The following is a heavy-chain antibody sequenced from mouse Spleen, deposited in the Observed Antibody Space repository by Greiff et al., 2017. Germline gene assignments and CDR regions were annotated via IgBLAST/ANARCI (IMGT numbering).Heavy chain of an antibody. Sequence: QVQLQQPGAELVKPGASVKLSCKASGYTFTSYWMQWVKQRPGQGLEWIGEIDPSDSYTNYNQKFKGKATLTVDTSSSTAYMQLSSLTSEDSAVYYCASVYDGYPDYWGQGTTLTVSS. V-gene: IGHV1-50*01. J-gene: IGHJ2*01. CDR3: ASVYDGYPDY. D-gene: IGHD2-3*01. CDR1: GYTFTSYW. CDR2: IDPSDSYT.